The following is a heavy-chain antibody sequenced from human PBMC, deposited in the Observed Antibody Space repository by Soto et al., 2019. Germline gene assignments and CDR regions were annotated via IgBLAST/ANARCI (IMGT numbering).Heavy chain of an antibody. D-gene: IGHD3-10*01. CDR3: ARDLGITMVRGVHFDY. J-gene: IGHJ4*02. Sequence: QVQLVQSGAEVKKPGASVKVSCKASGYTFTSYGIRWVRQAPGQGLEWMGWISAYSGNTNYAQKRQGKGSMTTDTTTSTAYMELSSLRSDDTAVYYCARDLGITMVRGVHFDYWGQGTLVTVSS. V-gene: IGHV1-18*01. CDR1: GYTFTSYG. CDR2: ISAYSGNT.